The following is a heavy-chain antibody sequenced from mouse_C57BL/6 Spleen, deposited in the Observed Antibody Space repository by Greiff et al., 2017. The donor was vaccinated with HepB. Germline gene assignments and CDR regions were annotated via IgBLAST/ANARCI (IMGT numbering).Heavy chain of an antibody. CDR1: GFSLTSYG. D-gene: IGHD4-1*01. CDR2: IWSGGST. J-gene: IGHJ2*01. Sequence: VKLVESGPGLVQPSQSLSITCTVSGFSLTSYGVHWVRQSPGKGLEWLGVIWSGGSTDYNAAFISRLSISKDNSKSQVFFKMNSLQADDTAIYYCARNPLTGKGFDYWGQGTTLTVSS. CDR3: ARNPLTGKGFDY. V-gene: IGHV2-2*01.